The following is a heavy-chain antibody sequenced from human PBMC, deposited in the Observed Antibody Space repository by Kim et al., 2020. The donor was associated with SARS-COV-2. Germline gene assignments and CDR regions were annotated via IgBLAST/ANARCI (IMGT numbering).Heavy chain of an antibody. Sequence: KSRVTISVDTSKNQFSLKLSSVTAADTAVYYCARKLRYFDWLLWGGWFDPWGQGTLVTVSS. D-gene: IGHD3-9*01. J-gene: IGHJ5*02. CDR3: ARKLRYFDWLLWGGWFDP. V-gene: IGHV4-34*01.